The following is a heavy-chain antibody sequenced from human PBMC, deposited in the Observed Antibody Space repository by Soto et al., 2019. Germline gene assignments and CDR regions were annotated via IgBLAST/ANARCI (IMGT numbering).Heavy chain of an antibody. J-gene: IGHJ4*02. D-gene: IGHD2-2*01. CDR1: GFTFSSYA. Sequence: GGSLRLSCSASGFTFSSYAMHWVRQAPGKGLEYVSAISSNGGSTYYADSVKGRFTISRDNSKNTLYLQMSSLRAEDTAVYYCVKGGTVVPATYYFDYWGQGTLVTVSS. V-gene: IGHV3-64D*08. CDR2: ISSNGGST. CDR3: VKGGTVVPATYYFDY.